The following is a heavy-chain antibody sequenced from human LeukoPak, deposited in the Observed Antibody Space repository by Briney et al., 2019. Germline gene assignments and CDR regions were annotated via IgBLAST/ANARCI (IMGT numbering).Heavy chain of an antibody. CDR1: GFTLSGYS. Sequence: GKSLRLSCAASGFTLSGYSMHWVRQTPGKGLEWAAVISYDEDKEYYADSVRGRFTISRDNSKNTLYLQMNSLRAEDTAVYYCARDIVVIPALDYWGQGTLVTVSS. CDR3: ARDIVVIPALDY. J-gene: IGHJ4*02. V-gene: IGHV3-30*04. CDR2: ISYDEDKE. D-gene: IGHD2-2*01.